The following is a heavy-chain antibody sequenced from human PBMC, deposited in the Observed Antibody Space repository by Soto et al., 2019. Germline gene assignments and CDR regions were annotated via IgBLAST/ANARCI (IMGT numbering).Heavy chain of an antibody. CDR2: IYYSGST. D-gene: IGHD6-6*01. Sequence: PSETLSLTCTVSGGSISSYYWSWIRQPPGKGLEWIGYIYYSGSTNYNPSLKSRVTISVDTSKNQFSLKLSSVTAADTAVYYCARTDSDHFEGSSMEQAFDPWGQGTLVTVSS. CDR3: ARTDSDHFEGSSMEQAFDP. J-gene: IGHJ5*02. V-gene: IGHV4-59*01. CDR1: GGSISSYY.